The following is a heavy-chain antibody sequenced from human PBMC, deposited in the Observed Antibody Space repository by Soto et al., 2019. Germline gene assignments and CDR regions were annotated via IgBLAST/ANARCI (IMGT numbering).Heavy chain of an antibody. V-gene: IGHV3-33*01. J-gene: IGHJ4*02. CDR3: ASCTSSGWYLFDY. Sequence: PGGSLRLSCAASGFTFSSYGMHWVRQAPGKGLGWVAVIWYDGSNKYYADSVKGRFTISRDNSKNTLYLQMNSLRAEDTAVYYCASCTSSGWYLFDYWGQGTLVTVSS. CDR1: GFTFSSYG. D-gene: IGHD6-19*01. CDR2: IWYDGSNK.